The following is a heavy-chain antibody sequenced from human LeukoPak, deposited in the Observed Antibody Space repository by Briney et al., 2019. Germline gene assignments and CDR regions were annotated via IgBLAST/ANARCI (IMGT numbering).Heavy chain of an antibody. Sequence: ASVKVSCKASGYTFTGYYVHWVRQAPGQGPEWMGWINPNNGGTNYAQQFQGRVTMTRDTSISTAYMELSSLRSDDTAVYYCARSLYGSESYFGYWGQAALVTVSS. V-gene: IGHV1-2*02. D-gene: IGHD3-10*01. CDR3: ARSLYGSESYFGY. J-gene: IGHJ4*02. CDR2: INPNNGGT. CDR1: GYTFTGYY.